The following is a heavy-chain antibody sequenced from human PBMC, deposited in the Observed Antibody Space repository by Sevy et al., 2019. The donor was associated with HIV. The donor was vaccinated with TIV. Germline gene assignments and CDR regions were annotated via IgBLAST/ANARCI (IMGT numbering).Heavy chain of an antibody. D-gene: IGHD3-10*01. V-gene: IGHV3-23*01. CDR1: GFTFSSYA. CDR2: ISGSGGST. J-gene: IGHJ2*01. Sequence: GGSLRLSCAASGFTFSSYAMSWVRQAPGKGLEWVSAISGSGGSTYYADSVKGRFTISRDNSKNTLYLQMNSLRAEDTAVYYCAVLSHPPDTMVRGVIIPFDLWGRGTLVTVSS. CDR3: AVLSHPPDTMVRGVIIPFDL.